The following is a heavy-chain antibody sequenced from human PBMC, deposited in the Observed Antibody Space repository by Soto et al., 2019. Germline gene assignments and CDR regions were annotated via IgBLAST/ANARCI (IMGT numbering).Heavy chain of an antibody. CDR1: GYTLTELS. J-gene: IGHJ5*02. CDR2: FDPEDGET. CDR3: ANITADGFRFDP. D-gene: IGHD3-3*01. Sequence: ASVKVSCKVSGYTLTELSMHWVRQAPGKGLEWMGGFDPEDGETIYAQKFQGRVTMTEDTSTDTAYMELSSLRSEDTAVYYCANITADGFRFDPWGQGTLVTVSS. V-gene: IGHV1-24*01.